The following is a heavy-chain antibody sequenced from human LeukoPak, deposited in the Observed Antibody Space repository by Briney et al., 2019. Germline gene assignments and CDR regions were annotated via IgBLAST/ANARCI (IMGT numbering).Heavy chain of an antibody. CDR2: IKQDGSEK. CDR1: GFTFSNYW. V-gene: IGHV3-7*01. D-gene: IGHD6-13*01. CDR3: ARVSSSWYQDWYFDL. Sequence: GGSLRLSCAASGFTFSNYWMSWVRQAPGKGLEWVANIKQDGSEKYYVDSVKGRFTISRDNAKNSLYLQMNSLRAEDTAVYYCARVSSSWYQDWYFDLWGRGTLVTVPS. J-gene: IGHJ2*01.